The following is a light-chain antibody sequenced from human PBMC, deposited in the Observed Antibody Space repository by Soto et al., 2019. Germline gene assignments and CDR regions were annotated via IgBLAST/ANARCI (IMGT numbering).Light chain of an antibody. CDR3: HQRQYWPPIT. Sequence: EIVMTRSPATLSVSPGERATLSCKASQSVSSNLAWYQQKPGQAPRLLIYGAYTRATGIPARFSGSGSGTEFTLTISSLQSEDSAVYYCHQRQYWPPITFGQGTRLEIK. CDR1: QSVSSN. CDR2: GAY. J-gene: IGKJ5*01. V-gene: IGKV3-15*01.